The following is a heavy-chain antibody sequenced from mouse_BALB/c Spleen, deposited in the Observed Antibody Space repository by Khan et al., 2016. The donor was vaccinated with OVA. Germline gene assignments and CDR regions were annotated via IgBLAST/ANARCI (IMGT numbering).Heavy chain of an antibody. CDR3: GRSATDYYTVDS. D-gene: IGHD6-1*01. CDR2: IYPYNDDT. V-gene: IGHV1S136*01. CDR1: GYTFTDYV. Sequence: VQLQESGPELVQPGASVKMSCKTSGYTFTDYVMHWVKQKPGQGLEWIGYIYPYNDDTESTERFRGKATLTLAKSSTTAYMELNSLTSADSAVYYCGRSATDYYTVDSGGQGTSVTVSS. J-gene: IGHJ4*01.